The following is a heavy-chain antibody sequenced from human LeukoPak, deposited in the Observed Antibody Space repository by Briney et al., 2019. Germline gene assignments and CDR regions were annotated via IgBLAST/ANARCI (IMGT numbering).Heavy chain of an antibody. CDR2: IYHSGST. D-gene: IGHD6-6*01. CDR1: GGSISSDGYS. J-gene: IGHJ5*02. Sequence: SETLSLTCAVSGGSISSDGYSWSWIRQPPGKGLEWIGYIYHSGSTYYNPSLKSRVTISVDRSKNQFSLKLSSVTAADTAVYYCARGGIAARPNRFDPWGQGTLVTVSS. V-gene: IGHV4-30-2*01. CDR3: ARGGIAARPNRFDP.